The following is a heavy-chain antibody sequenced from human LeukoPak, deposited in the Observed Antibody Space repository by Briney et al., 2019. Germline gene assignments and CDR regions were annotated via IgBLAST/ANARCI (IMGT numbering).Heavy chain of an antibody. CDR2: IIPTFGTA. V-gene: IGHV1-69*13. D-gene: IGHD1-26*01. Sequence: SVKVSCKASGGTFSSYAISWVRQAPGQGLEWMGGIIPTFGTANCAQKFQGRVTIIADESTSTAYTELSSLRSEDTAVYYCARARYSGSYVRFDYWGQGTLVTVSS. CDR3: ARARYSGSYVRFDY. J-gene: IGHJ4*02. CDR1: GGTFSSYA.